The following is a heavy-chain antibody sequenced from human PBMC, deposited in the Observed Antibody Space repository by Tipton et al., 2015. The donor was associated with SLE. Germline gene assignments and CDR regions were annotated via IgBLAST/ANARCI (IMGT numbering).Heavy chain of an antibody. D-gene: IGHD2-2*01. CDR3: ARGPFIVVVPAARNYYYMDV. CDR1: GFTFSSYW. V-gene: IGHV3-74*01. J-gene: IGHJ6*03. Sequence: SLRLSCAASGFTFSSYWMHWVRQAPGKGRVWVSHINSDGSSTSYADSVKGRFTISRDNAKNTLYLQMNSLRAEDTAVYYCARGPFIVVVPAARNYYYMDVWGKGTTVTVSS. CDR2: INSDGSST.